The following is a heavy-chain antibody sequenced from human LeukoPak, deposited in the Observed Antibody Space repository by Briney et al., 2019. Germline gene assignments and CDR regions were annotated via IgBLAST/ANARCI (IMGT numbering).Heavy chain of an antibody. CDR1: GFTFSSYG. CDR2: ISYDGSNK. D-gene: IGHD3-9*01. V-gene: IGHV3-30*18. CDR3: AKDFHRGLRYFDWLPIIDY. Sequence: GGSLRLSCAASGFTFSSYGMHWVRQAPGKGLEWVAVISYDGSNKYYADSVKGRFTISRDNSKNTLYLQMNSLRAEDTAVYYCAKDFHRGLRYFDWLPIIDYWDQGTLVTVSS. J-gene: IGHJ4*02.